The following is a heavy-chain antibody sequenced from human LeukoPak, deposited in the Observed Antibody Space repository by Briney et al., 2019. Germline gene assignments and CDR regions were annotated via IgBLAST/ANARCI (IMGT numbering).Heavy chain of an antibody. CDR3: ASRVVRRLGSWFDP. CDR1: GGSISSYY. D-gene: IGHD3-10*01. J-gene: IGHJ5*02. Sequence: SETLSLTCTVSGGSISSYYWSWIRQPPGKGLEWIGYIYYSGSTNYNPSLKSRVTISVDTSKNQFSLKLSSVTAADTAVYYCASRVVRRLGSWFDPWGQGTLVTVSS. CDR2: IYYSGST. V-gene: IGHV4-59*01.